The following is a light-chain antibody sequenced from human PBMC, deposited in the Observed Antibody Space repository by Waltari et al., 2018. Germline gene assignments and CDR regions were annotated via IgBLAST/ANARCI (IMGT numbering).Light chain of an antibody. V-gene: IGKV3-11*01. CDR2: DAS. CDR3: QQRSKWPWA. CDR1: QSVRSS. Sequence: SCRASQSVRSSLAWYQHKPGQAPRLLIYDASISVTGIPARFSGSGSGTDFTLTISSLEPEDFAVYYCQQRSKWPWAFGQGTKVEIK. J-gene: IGKJ1*01.